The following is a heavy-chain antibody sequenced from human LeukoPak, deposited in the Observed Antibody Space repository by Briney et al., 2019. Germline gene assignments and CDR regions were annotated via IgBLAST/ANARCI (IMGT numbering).Heavy chain of an antibody. CDR1: GFNFSSYW. J-gene: IGHJ4*02. D-gene: IGHD6-19*01. Sequence: GGSLRLSCAASGFNFSSYWMSWVRQAPGKGLEWVANIKDEGSEKYYVDSVKGRFTISRDNTKNSLYLQMSSLRAEDTAVYYCARSGGRYHIEYWGQGTLVTVPS. CDR3: ARSGGRYHIEY. V-gene: IGHV3-7*03. CDR2: IKDEGSEK.